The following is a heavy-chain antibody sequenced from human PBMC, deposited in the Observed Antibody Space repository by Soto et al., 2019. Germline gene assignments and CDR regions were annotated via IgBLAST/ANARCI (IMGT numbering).Heavy chain of an antibody. J-gene: IGHJ6*02. V-gene: IGHV3-30*18. CDR2: ISYDGSNK. D-gene: IGHD3-10*01. CDR3: AKSGSGSYTFLYGMDV. CDR1: GFTFSSYG. Sequence: GGSLRLSCAASGFTFSSYGMHWVRQAPGKGLEWVAVISYDGSNKYYADSVKGRFTISRDNSKNALYLQMNSLRAEDTAVYYCAKSGSGSYTFLYGMDVWGQGTTVTVSS.